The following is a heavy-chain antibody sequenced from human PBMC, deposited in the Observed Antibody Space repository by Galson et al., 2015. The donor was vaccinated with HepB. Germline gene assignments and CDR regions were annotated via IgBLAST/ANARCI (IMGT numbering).Heavy chain of an antibody. D-gene: IGHD2-8*02. CDR2: IWYDGSNK. Sequence: SLRLSCAASGFTFSSYGMHWVRQAPGKGLEWVAVIWYDGSNKYYADSVKGRFTISRDNSKNTLYLQMNSLRAEDTAVYYCAREEGAWYYFDYWGQGTLVTVSS. CDR3: AREEGAWYYFDY. J-gene: IGHJ4*02. CDR1: GFTFSSYG. V-gene: IGHV3-33*01.